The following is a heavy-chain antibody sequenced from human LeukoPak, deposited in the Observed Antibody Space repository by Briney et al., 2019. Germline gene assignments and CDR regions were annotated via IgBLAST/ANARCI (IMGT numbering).Heavy chain of an antibody. V-gene: IGHV5-51*01. Sequence: GESLKISCKGSGYSFTSYWIGWVRQMPGKGLEGMGIIYPGDSDTRYSPSFQGQVTISADKSISTAYLQCRSLKASDTAMYYCARLAGEPLDAFDIWGQGTMVTVSS. J-gene: IGHJ3*02. CDR2: IYPGDSDT. D-gene: IGHD4-17*01. CDR3: ARLAGEPLDAFDI. CDR1: GYSFTSYW.